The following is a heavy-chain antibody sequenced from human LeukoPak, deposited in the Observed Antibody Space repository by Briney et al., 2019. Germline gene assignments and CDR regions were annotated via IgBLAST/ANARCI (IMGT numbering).Heavy chain of an antibody. CDR2: ISGSGGST. Sequence: PGGSLRLSCAASGFTFSSYAMSWVRQAPGKGVEWVSAISGSGGSTYYADSVKGRFTISRDNSKNTLHLQMNSLRAEDTAVYYCAKPDFFLGISLAYWGQGTLVTVSS. CDR3: AKPDFFLGISLAY. D-gene: IGHD7-27*01. V-gene: IGHV3-23*01. J-gene: IGHJ4*02. CDR1: GFTFSSYA.